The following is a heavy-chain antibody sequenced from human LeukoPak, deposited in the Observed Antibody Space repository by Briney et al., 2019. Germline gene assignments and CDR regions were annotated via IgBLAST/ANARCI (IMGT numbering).Heavy chain of an antibody. J-gene: IGHJ3*02. CDR1: GFTVSSNY. CDR2: IYSGGST. CDR3: ARTQAPYCSGGSCYSDDAFDI. V-gene: IGHV3-53*01. D-gene: IGHD2-15*01. Sequence: GGSLRLSCAASGFTVSSNYMSWVRQAPGRGLEWVAVIYSGGSTYYADSVKGRFTISRDNSKNTLYLQMNSLRAEDTAVYYCARTQAPYCSGGSCYSDDAFDIWGQGTMVTVSS.